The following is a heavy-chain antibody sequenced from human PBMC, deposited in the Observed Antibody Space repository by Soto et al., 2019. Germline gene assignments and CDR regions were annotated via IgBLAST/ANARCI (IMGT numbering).Heavy chain of an antibody. CDR1: GGSISSNSYY. Sequence: PSETLSLTCTVSGGSISSNSYYWGWIRQPPGKGLEWIGSIYYSGNTYYNPSLKSRVTISVDTSKNQFSLKLSSVTAADTAVYYCARHTYYYDRSGYYFPNYFDYWGQGTLVTVS. J-gene: IGHJ4*02. CDR2: IYYSGNT. V-gene: IGHV4-39*01. D-gene: IGHD3-22*01. CDR3: ARHTYYYDRSGYYFPNYFDY.